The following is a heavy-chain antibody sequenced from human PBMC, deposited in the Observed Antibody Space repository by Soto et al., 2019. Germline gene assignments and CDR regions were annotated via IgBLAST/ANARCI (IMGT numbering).Heavy chain of an antibody. Sequence: ASVKVSCKASGYTFIGYGISWGRQAPGQGLKWMGWISPYNGKTNYAQTFQGRATMTTDRSTSTAYMELRSLRSDDTAVYYCARAGFSTSWLVLLGTGAHRVVIDFWAQRSLVIGSS. CDR2: ISPYNGKT. J-gene: IGHJ4*02. CDR3: ARAGFSTSWLVLLGTGAHRVVIDF. D-gene: IGHD6-13*01. V-gene: IGHV1-18*01. CDR1: GYTFIGYG.